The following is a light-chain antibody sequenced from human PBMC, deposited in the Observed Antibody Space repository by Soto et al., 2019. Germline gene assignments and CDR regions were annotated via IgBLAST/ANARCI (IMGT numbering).Light chain of an antibody. V-gene: IGKV3-15*01. J-gene: IGKJ1*01. CDR3: QQYNNWPQT. CDR2: GAS. Sequence: EIVLTQSPGTLSLSPGERATLSCRASQSVGSNLAWYQQKPGQAPRLLIYGASTRATDIPARFSGSGSGTQFTLTISSLQSEDFAVYYCQQYNNWPQTFGQGTKVDIK. CDR1: QSVGSN.